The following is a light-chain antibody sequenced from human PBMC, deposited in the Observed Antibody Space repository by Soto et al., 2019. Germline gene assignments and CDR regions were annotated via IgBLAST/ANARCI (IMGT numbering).Light chain of an antibody. Sequence: ETGMTQSPATLSLSPGERATLSCRASQSVSSKLVWYQRKPGQSPRLLIYDASTRATGMPGRFSGSGSGTEFTLTISSLQPDDFATYYCQQYNSYSTFGQGTRLEIK. CDR2: DAS. CDR3: QQYNSYST. CDR1: QSVSSK. V-gene: IGKV3-15*01. J-gene: IGKJ5*01.